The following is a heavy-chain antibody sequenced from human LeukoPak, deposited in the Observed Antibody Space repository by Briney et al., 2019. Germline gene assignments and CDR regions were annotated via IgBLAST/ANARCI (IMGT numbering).Heavy chain of an antibody. CDR3: AKDWGNWGYGYYFYH. CDR2: ISYDGSNK. J-gene: IGHJ4*02. D-gene: IGHD7-27*01. Sequence: GGSLRLSCAASGFTFSPYGMHWVRQAPGKGLEWVAVISYDGSNKYYADSVKGRFTISRDNSKTTLYLQMNSLRAEDTAVYYCAKDWGNWGYGYYFYHCGQGTLVTVSS. V-gene: IGHV3-30*18. CDR1: GFTFSPYG.